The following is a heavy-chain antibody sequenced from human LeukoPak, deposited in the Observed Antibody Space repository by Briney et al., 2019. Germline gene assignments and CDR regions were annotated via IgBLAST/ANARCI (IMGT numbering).Heavy chain of an antibody. Sequence: SQTLSLTCAISGDSVSSNSATWHWIRQSPSRGLEWLGRTYYRSKWHDDYAMSVKSRISINPDTSKNQFSLQLNSVTPEDTAMYYCARGFWSGLRYYFDCWGQGTLVTVSS. D-gene: IGHD3-3*01. CDR1: GDSVSSNSAT. CDR3: ARGFWSGLRYYFDC. CDR2: TYYRSKWHD. V-gene: IGHV6-1*01. J-gene: IGHJ4*02.